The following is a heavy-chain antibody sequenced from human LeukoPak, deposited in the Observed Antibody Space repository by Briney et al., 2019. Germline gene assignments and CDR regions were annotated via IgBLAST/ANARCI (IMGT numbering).Heavy chain of an antibody. D-gene: IGHD3-22*01. J-gene: IGHJ4*02. CDR1: GGSISSYY. Sequence: SETLSLTCTVSGGSISSYYWSWIRQPPGKGLEWIGYIHYSGSTNYNPSLKSRVTISVDTSKNQFSLKLSSVTAADTAVYYCARGDSSGYWCFDYWGQGTLVTVSS. CDR3: ARGDSSGYWCFDY. V-gene: IGHV4-59*01. CDR2: IHYSGST.